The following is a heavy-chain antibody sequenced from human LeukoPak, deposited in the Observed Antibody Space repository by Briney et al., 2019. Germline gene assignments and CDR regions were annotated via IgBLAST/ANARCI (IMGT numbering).Heavy chain of an antibody. Sequence: GGSLRLSCAASGFTFSSYGMSWVRQAPGKGLEWVSAISGSGGSTYYADSVKGRFTISRDNSKNSLYLQMNSLRAEDTALYYCVREAAATLFDYWGQGTLVTVSS. CDR2: ISGSGGST. V-gene: IGHV3-23*01. D-gene: IGHD1-26*01. J-gene: IGHJ4*02. CDR1: GFTFSSYG. CDR3: VREAAATLFDY.